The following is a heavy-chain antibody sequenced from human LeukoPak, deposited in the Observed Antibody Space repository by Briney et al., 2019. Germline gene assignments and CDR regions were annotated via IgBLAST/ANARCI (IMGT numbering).Heavy chain of an antibody. Sequence: GGSLRLSCAASGFTFSGYGMHWVRQAPGKGLEWVSSISSDSNYIYYADSVKGRFTISRDNAKDSLYLHMNTLRAEDTAVYYCARDYKGLSEYWGQGTLVTVSS. CDR3: ARDYKGLSEY. CDR2: ISSDSNYI. D-gene: IGHD1-1*01. J-gene: IGHJ4*02. V-gene: IGHV3-21*01. CDR1: GFTFSGYG.